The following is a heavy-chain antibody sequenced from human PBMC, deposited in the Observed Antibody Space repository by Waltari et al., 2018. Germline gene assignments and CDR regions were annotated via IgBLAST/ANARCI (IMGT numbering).Heavy chain of an antibody. J-gene: IGHJ4*02. CDR1: GGSISSGTSY. V-gene: IGHV4-61*02. CDR2: IYTRGSP. D-gene: IGHD3-10*02. Sequence: QVQLQESGPGLVKPSQTLTLTCTVSGGSISSGTSYWSWIRQPAGKGLEWIGRIYTRGSPNYNPSLKSRVTISIDTSKNQFSLKLSSVTAADTAVYYCAGADYYGRVDYWGQGILVTVSS. CDR3: AGADYYGRVDY.